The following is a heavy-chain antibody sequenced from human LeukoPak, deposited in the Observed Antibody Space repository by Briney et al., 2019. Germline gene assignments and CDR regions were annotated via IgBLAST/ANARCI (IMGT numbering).Heavy chain of an antibody. J-gene: IGHJ4*02. CDR1: GYTFTRYY. D-gene: IGHD5-18*01. CDR2: INPNHGGT. Sequence: ASVKVSCKASGYTFTRYYLHWVRQAPGQGLEWMGWINPNHGGTNYAQKFQGRVTMTGDTSISTAYMELSRLSSDDTAVYYCAGRPDTAIVPIFDYWGQGTLVTVSS. V-gene: IGHV1-2*02. CDR3: AGRPDTAIVPIFDY.